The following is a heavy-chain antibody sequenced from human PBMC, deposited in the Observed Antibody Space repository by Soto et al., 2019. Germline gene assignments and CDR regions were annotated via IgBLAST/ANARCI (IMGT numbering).Heavy chain of an antibody. J-gene: IGHJ3*02. CDR1: GFAFSTSGVG. Sequence: QITLKESGPTLVKPTQTLTLTCTFSGFAFSTSGVGVGWIRQPPENALEWLALIYWDDDSRYSPSLKSRLTILKNTSKNKVVTTMTNMDPVDTDTYYCAHARRRDDAFGIWGQGTMVTVSS. CDR3: AHARRRDDAFGI. CDR2: IYWDDDS. V-gene: IGHV2-5*02. D-gene: IGHD1-1*01.